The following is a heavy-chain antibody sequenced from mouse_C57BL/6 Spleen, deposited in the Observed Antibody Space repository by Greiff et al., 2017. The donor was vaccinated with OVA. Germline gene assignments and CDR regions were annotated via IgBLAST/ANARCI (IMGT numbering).Heavy chain of an antibody. Sequence: QVQLQQPGAELVKPGASVKLSCKASGYTFTSYWMPWVKQRPGQGLEWIGEIDPYDSYTNYNQKFKGKATLTVDTSSSTAYMQLSSLTSEDSAVYYCARFRLRQGMDYWGQGTSVTVSS. D-gene: IGHD2-4*01. CDR1: GYTFTSYW. CDR3: ARFRLRQGMDY. J-gene: IGHJ4*01. CDR2: IDPYDSYT. V-gene: IGHV1-50*01.